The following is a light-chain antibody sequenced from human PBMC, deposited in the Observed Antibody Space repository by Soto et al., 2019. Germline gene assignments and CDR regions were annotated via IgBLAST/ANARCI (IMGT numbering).Light chain of an antibody. CDR1: SSDVGDYNY. CDR3: SSNAGSNNLV. CDR2: EVS. V-gene: IGLV2-8*01. J-gene: IGLJ2*01. Sequence: QSALTQPRSASGTPGQSVTIPCTGTSSDVGDYNYVSWYQQHPGKAPKLVIYEVSRRPSGVPDRFSGSKSGNTASLTVSGLQAEDDADYYCSSNAGSNNLVFGGGTKVTV.